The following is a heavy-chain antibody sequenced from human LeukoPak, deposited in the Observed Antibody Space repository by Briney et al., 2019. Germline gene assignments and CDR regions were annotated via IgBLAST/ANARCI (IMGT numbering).Heavy chain of an antibody. V-gene: IGHV4-61*01. Sequence: KASETLSLTCTVSGGSVSSGSYYWSWIRQPPGKGLEWIGYVYYSGSTKYNPSLKSRVTISIDTSKNQFSLKLSSVTAADTAFYYCTRGTSGWDLDYWGQGTLVTVSS. CDR3: TRGTSGWDLDY. CDR1: GGSVSSGSYY. D-gene: IGHD6-19*01. J-gene: IGHJ4*02. CDR2: VYYSGST.